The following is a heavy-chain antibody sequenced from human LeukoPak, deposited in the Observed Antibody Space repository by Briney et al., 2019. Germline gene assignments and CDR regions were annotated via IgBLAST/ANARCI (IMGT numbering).Heavy chain of an antibody. V-gene: IGHV1-2*02. CDR3: AREKSDYNPIDY. CDR2: INPNSGGT. J-gene: IGHJ4*02. CDR1: GYIFTGYY. D-gene: IGHD1-14*01. Sequence: ASVKVSCKASGYIFTGYYMHWVRQAPGPGLEGMGWINPNSGGTNYAQKFQGRVTMTRDTAITTAYMELSRLRPDDTAVYYCAREKSDYNPIDYWGQGTLVTVSS.